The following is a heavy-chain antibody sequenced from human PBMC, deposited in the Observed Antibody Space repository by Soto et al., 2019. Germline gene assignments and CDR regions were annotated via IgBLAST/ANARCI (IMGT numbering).Heavy chain of an antibody. D-gene: IGHD3-10*01. CDR1: GYTLTSFH. Sequence: SVKVSCKASGYTLTSFHVHWVRQAPGQGLEWMGGIIPIFGTANYAQKFQGRVTITADESTSTAYMELSSLRSEDTAVYYCAREYGNYYGSGSYYNTFDYWGQGTLVTVSS. CDR2: IIPIFGTA. CDR3: AREYGNYYGSGSYYNTFDY. J-gene: IGHJ4*02. V-gene: IGHV1-69*13.